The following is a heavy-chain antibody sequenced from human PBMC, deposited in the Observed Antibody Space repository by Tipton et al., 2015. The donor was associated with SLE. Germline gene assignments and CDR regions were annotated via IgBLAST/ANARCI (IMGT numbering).Heavy chain of an antibody. CDR1: GYPFTRNY. D-gene: IGHD3/OR15-3a*01. CDR3: AREIGVWETDDFRTGYLDC. V-gene: IGHV1-46*01. CDR2: INPSGGGT. Sequence: QLVQSGAEVKEPGASVKLSCEASGYPFTRNYIHWVRQVPGQGLEWMGFINPSGGGTRYPQKFQGRVTMTSDTSTSTVYMELSSLRSEDTAVYYCAREIGVWETDDFRTGYLDCWGQGNLVTVSS. J-gene: IGHJ4*02.